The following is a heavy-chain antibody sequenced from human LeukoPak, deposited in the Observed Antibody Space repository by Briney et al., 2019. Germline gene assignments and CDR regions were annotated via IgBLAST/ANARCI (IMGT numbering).Heavy chain of an antibody. V-gene: IGHV4-4*07. Sequence: SETLSLTCTVSGGPISSYYWSWIRQPAGKGLEWIGRIYTSGSTNYNPSLKSRVTMSVDTSKNQFSLKLSSVTAADTAVYYCARGVYYYDSSYLGYWGQGTLVTVSS. D-gene: IGHD3-22*01. CDR3: ARGVYYYDSSYLGY. CDR2: IYTSGST. J-gene: IGHJ4*02. CDR1: GGPISSYY.